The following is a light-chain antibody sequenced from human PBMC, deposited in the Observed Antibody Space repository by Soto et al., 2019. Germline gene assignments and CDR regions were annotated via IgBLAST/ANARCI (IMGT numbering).Light chain of an antibody. J-gene: IGLJ1*01. CDR3: SLYTSENTHV. V-gene: IGLV2-18*01. CDR1: STDFVGYNR. CDR2: EAS. Sequence: QSALTQLHSVSGSLAPTVTISRAETSTDFVGYNRVSWYQQPPDTAPKLMIYEASNRPSGVPDRFSGSKSVYAASLTISGLQAAVEADYYCSLYTSENTHVFRTQTKVSAL.